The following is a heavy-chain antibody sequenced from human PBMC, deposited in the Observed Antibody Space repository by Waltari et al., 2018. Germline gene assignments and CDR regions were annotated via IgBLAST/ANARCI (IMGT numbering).Heavy chain of an antibody. V-gene: IGHV1-69*13. Sequence: QVQLVQSGAEVKKPGSSVKVSCKASGGTFSSYAISWVRQAPGQGLEWMGGIIPIFGTANYAQKFQSRVTITADESTSTAYMELSSLRSEDTAVYYCAREANIVATILGGAFDIWGQGTMVTVSS. CDR1: GGTFSSYA. CDR2: IIPIFGTA. J-gene: IGHJ3*02. D-gene: IGHD5-12*01. CDR3: AREANIVATILGGAFDI.